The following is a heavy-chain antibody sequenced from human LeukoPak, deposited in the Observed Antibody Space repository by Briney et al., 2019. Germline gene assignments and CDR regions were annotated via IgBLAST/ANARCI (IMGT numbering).Heavy chain of an antibody. D-gene: IGHD7-27*01. V-gene: IGHV1-2*06. CDR1: GYTFTGYY. CDR2: INPNSGGT. CDR3: ARDLWDKDWGDLDY. J-gene: IGHJ4*02. Sequence: GASVKVSCKASGYTFTGYYMHWVRQAPGQGLEYMGRINPNSGGTNYAQKFQGRVTMTRDTSISTAYMELSRLRSDDTAMYYCARDLWDKDWGDLDYWGQGTLVTVSS.